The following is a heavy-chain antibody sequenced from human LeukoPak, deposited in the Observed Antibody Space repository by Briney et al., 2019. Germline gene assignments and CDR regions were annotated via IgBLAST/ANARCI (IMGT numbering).Heavy chain of an antibody. Sequence: ASVKVSCKASGYTFTSYYMHWVRQAPGQGLEWMGIINPSGGSTSYAQKFQGRVTMTRDTSTSTVYMELSSLRSEDTAVYYCARGHPTVSWNYYGAVVNWFDPWGQGTLVTVSS. CDR1: GYTFTSYY. CDR3: ARGHPTVSWNYYGAVVNWFDP. V-gene: IGHV1-46*01. J-gene: IGHJ5*02. CDR2: INPSGGST. D-gene: IGHD1-7*01.